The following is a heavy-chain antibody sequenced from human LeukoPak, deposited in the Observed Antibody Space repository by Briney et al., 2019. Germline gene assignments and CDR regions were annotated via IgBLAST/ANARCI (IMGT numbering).Heavy chain of an antibody. CDR1: GFTFSTYS. CDR2: IKTKSEGGTI. Sequence: GGSLRLSCAASGFTFSTYSVNWVRQAPGKGLEWVGRIKTKSEGGTIDYAAPVRGRFTISRDDSENILYLQMNSLKTEDTALYYCSTDQGGDILTGCWGQGTLVTVSS. CDR3: STDQGGDILTGC. J-gene: IGHJ4*02. V-gene: IGHV3-15*07. D-gene: IGHD3-9*01.